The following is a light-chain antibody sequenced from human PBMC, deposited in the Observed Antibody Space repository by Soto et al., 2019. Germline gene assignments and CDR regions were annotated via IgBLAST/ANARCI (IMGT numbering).Light chain of an antibody. CDR3: QQRSDWPSVT. Sequence: DIVLTQSPATLFFSLGERATLSCRASQSINTYLAWYQQKPGQAPRLLIYDASNRVTGIPARFSGSGSGTDCTRTTSSLQPEDFAFFYCQQRSDWPSVTFGAGTKVEIK. V-gene: IGKV3-11*01. J-gene: IGKJ4*01. CDR1: QSINTY. CDR2: DAS.